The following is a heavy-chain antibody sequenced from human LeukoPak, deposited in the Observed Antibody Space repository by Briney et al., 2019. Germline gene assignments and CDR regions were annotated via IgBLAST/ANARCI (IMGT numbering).Heavy chain of an antibody. CDR3: AKEVLRYFDN. Sequence: GGSLRLSCAASGFTFSSYGMHWVRQAPGKGLEWVAFIRYDGSNKYYADSVKGRFTISRDNSKNTLYLQMNSLRVEDTAVYYCAKEVLRYFDNWGQGTLVTVSS. J-gene: IGHJ4*02. D-gene: IGHD3-9*01. CDR2: IRYDGSNK. CDR1: GFTFSSYG. V-gene: IGHV3-30*02.